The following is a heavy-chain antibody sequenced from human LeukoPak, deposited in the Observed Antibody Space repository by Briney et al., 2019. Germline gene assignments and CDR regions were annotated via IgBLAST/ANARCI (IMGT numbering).Heavy chain of an antibody. CDR2: IYSGGST. V-gene: IGHV3-53*01. J-gene: IGHJ4*02. D-gene: IGHD2-2*03. CDR3: ASGYCSSTSCLSFDY. Sequence: GGSLRLSCAASGFTVSSSYMSWVRQAPGKGLEWVSVIYSGGSTYYADSVKGRFTISRDNSKNTLYLQMNSLRAEDTAVYYCASGYCSSTSCLSFDYWGQGTLVTVSS. CDR1: GFTVSSSY.